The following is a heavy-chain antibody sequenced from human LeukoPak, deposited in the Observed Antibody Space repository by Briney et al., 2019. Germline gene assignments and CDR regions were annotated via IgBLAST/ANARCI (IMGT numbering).Heavy chain of an antibody. CDR1: GFTFSDYY. CDR2: ITNTGRTI. Sequence: GGSLRLSCVASGFTFSDYYMSWIRQAPGKELEWISYITNTGRTIYYAGSVKGRFTISRDNAKNSLYLQMSSLRDEDTAVYYCARNLGYCAGETCYYFDPWGQGTLVTVSS. J-gene: IGHJ5*02. CDR3: ARNLGYCAGETCYYFDP. V-gene: IGHV3-11*04. D-gene: IGHD2-8*02.